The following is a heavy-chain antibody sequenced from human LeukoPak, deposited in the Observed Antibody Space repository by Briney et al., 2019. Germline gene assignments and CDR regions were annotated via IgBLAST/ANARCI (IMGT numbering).Heavy chain of an antibody. CDR3: AREDRGCTNGVCADNPPPLNY. CDR2: IIPIFGTA. D-gene: IGHD2-8*01. CDR1: GGTFSSYA. Sequence: ASVKVSCKASGGTFSSYAISWVRQAPGQGLEWMGGIIPIFGTANYAQKFQGRVTITADESTSTVYMELSSLRSEDTAVYYCAREDRGCTNGVCADNPPPLNYWGQGTLVTVSS. J-gene: IGHJ4*02. V-gene: IGHV1-69*13.